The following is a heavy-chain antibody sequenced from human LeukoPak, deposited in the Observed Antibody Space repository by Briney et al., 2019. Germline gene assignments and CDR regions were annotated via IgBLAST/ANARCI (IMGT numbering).Heavy chain of an antibody. Sequence: ASVKVSCKASGYTFTSYYMHWVRQAPGQGLEWMGIINPSGGSTSYAQKFQGRVTMTRDTSTSTVYMELSSLRSEDTAVYYCARGLWPVYVVVTAIGYFDSWGQGTLVTVSS. CDR2: INPSGGST. D-gene: IGHD2-21*02. V-gene: IGHV1-46*01. J-gene: IGHJ4*02. CDR3: ARGLWPVYVVVTAIGYFDS. CDR1: GYTFTSYY.